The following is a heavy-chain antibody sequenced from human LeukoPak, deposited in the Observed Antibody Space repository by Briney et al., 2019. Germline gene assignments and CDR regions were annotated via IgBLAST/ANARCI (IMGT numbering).Heavy chain of an antibody. V-gene: IGHV3-23*01. Sequence: GGSLRLSCSGSGFTFSNYVMSWVRQAPGKGLEWVSCVSGSGGRGATYYTDSVKGRFTISRDNAKNTMYLQMNSLRAEDTAVYYCAKGRARSSWLSDYWGQGTLVAVSS. CDR3: AKGRARSSWLSDY. D-gene: IGHD6-13*01. CDR2: VSGSGGRGAT. CDR1: GFTFSNYV. J-gene: IGHJ4*02.